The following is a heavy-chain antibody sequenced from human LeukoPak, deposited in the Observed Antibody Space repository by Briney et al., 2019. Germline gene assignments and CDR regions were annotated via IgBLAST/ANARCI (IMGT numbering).Heavy chain of an antibody. CDR3: ARGEAAAILDY. CDR2: IYYSGST. CDR1: GGSISSGGYY. J-gene: IGHJ4*02. D-gene: IGHD6-13*01. V-gene: IGHV4-31*03. Sequence: SETLSLTCTVSGGSISSGGYYWSWIRQHPGKGLEWIGYIYYSGSTYYNPSLKSRVTISVDTSKNQFSLKLSSVTAADTAVCYCARGEAAAILDYWGQGTLVTVSS.